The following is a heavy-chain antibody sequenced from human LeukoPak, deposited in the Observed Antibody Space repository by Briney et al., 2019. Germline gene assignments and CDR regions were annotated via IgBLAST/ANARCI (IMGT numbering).Heavy chain of an antibody. J-gene: IGHJ4*02. CDR2: IYSGGST. V-gene: IGHV3-53*01. Sequence: GGSLRLSCAASGFTVSSDYMSWVRQAPGKGLEWVSMIYSGGSTYYADSVKGRFAISRDNSKNTLYLQMNSLRAEDTAVYYCARSFRYSEYYFDYWGQGTLVTVSS. CDR1: GFTVSSDY. CDR3: ARSFRYSEYYFDY. D-gene: IGHD3-3*01.